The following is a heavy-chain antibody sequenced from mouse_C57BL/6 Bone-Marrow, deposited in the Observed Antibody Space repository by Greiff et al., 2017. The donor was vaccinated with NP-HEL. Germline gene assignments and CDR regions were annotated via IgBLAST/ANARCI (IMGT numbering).Heavy chain of an antibody. CDR3: AISLTVDY. CDR1: GYTFTSYW. J-gene: IGHJ2*01. D-gene: IGHD6-2*01. Sequence: QVQLQQPGAELVKPGASVKVSCKASGYTFTSYWLHWVKQRPGQGLEWIGRIHPSGSDTNYNQTFKGKATLTVDKSSSTAYMQLSSLTSEDSAVYDCAISLTVDYGGQGTAPTVSS. V-gene: IGHV1-74*01. CDR2: IHPSGSDT.